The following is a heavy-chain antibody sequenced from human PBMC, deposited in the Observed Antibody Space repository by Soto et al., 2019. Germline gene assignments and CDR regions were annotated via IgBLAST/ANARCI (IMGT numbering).Heavy chain of an antibody. CDR3: ARGYYGSGYYYYGMDV. D-gene: IGHD3-10*01. J-gene: IGHJ6*02. V-gene: IGHV4-31*03. CDR1: GGSISSGCYY. CDR2: IYYSGST. Sequence: SETLSLTCTVSGGSISSGCYYWSWIRQHPGKGLEWIGYIYYSGSTYYNPSLKSRVTISVDTSKNQFSLKLSSVTAADTAVYYCARGYYGSGYYYYGMDVWGQGTTVTVSS.